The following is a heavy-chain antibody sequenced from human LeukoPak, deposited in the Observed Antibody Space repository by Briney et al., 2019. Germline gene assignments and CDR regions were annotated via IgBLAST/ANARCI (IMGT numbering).Heavy chain of an antibody. CDR1: GFPFSNHA. Sequence: PGGSLRLSCAASGFPFSNHAMSWVRQPPGKGLEWASAISNGNTYYADSVRGRFTISRDDSKNMVYLQMNSLRVEDTARYYCVREAGYCASVCLKSNWFDPWGQGTLVTVSS. V-gene: IGHV3-23*01. J-gene: IGHJ5*02. CDR2: ISNGNT. CDR3: VREAGYCASVCLKSNWFDP. D-gene: IGHD2-21*02.